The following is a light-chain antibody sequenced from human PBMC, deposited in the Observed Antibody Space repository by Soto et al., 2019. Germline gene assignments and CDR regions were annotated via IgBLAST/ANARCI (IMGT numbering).Light chain of an antibody. V-gene: IGLV9-49*01. CDR3: GADHGSGSNFVVV. Sequence: QSVLTQPPSASVSLGASVTLTCTLSSGYSNYKVDWYQQRPGKGPRFVMRVGNGGIVGSKGDGIPDRFSVLGSGLNRYLTIKNIQEEDESDYHCGADHGSGSNFVVVFGGGTKVTVL. CDR2: VGNGGIVG. J-gene: IGLJ2*01. CDR1: SGYSNYK.